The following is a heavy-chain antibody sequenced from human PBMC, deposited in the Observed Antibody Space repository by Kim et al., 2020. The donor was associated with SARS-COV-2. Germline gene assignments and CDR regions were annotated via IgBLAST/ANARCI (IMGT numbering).Heavy chain of an antibody. Sequence: GGSPRLSCAASGFSFGGHSMNWVRQAPGKGLEWIAYIMSSGSLIFYADSVKGRFTISRDNARNSLYLQMSSLRAEDTAVYYCARGLGSYDYKNHRFDPWGQGTPVTVSS. CDR3: ARGLGSYDYKNHRFDP. CDR2: IMSSGSLI. V-gene: IGHV3-48*04. CDR1: GFSFGGHS. J-gene: IGHJ5*02. D-gene: IGHD3-16*01.